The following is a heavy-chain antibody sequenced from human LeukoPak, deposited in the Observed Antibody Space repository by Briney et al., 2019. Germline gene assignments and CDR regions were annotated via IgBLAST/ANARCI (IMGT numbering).Heavy chain of an antibody. Sequence: GGSLRLSCAASGFTFSSYWMSWVRQAPGKGLAWVANIKQDGSEKYYVDSVKGQFTISRDNAKNSLFLQMNSLRAEDTAVYYCATSQTTSGRYGNTFDIWGQGTMVTVSS. CDR1: GFTFSSYW. CDR3: ATSQTTSGRYGNTFDI. CDR2: IKQDGSEK. J-gene: IGHJ3*02. V-gene: IGHV3-7*01. D-gene: IGHD6-19*01.